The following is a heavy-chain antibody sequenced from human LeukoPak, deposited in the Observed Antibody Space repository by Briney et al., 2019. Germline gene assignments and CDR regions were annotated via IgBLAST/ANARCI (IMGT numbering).Heavy chain of an antibody. Sequence: ASVKVSCKASGYTFTSYDINWVRQATGQGLEWMGWMNPNSGNAGYAQKFQGRVTMTRNTSMSTAYMELSGLRSEDTAVYYCARKVLGRRWLPSDYWGQGTLVTVSS. J-gene: IGHJ4*02. V-gene: IGHV1-8*01. CDR3: ARKVLGRRWLPSDY. CDR1: GYTFTSYD. D-gene: IGHD5-24*01. CDR2: MNPNSGNA.